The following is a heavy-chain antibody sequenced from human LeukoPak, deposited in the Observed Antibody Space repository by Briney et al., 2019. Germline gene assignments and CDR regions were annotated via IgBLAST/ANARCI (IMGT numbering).Heavy chain of an antibody. Sequence: PGGSLRLSCAASGFTFSSYAMHWVRQAPGKGLEWVAVISYDGSNKYYADSVKGRFTISRDNSKNTLYLQMNSLRAEDTAVYYCARLTRGYYDSYYYGMDVWGKGTTVTVSS. J-gene: IGHJ6*04. D-gene: IGHD3-9*01. CDR1: GFTFSSYA. CDR2: ISYDGSNK. CDR3: ARLTRGYYDSYYYGMDV. V-gene: IGHV3-30*04.